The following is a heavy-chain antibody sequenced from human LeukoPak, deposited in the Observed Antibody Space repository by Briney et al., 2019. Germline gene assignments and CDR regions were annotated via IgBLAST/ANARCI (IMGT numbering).Heavy chain of an antibody. J-gene: IGHJ4*02. V-gene: IGHV3-23*01. D-gene: IGHD1-1*01. CDR2: ISSSGDST. CDR1: GFTFSSYG. Sequence: PGRSLRLSCAASGFTFSSYGMSWVRQAPGKGLEWVSAISSSGDSTYYADSVKGRFTISRDNSKNTLYLQMNSLRAEDTAVYYCAKVWRGNYYDYWGQGTLVTVSS. CDR3: AKVWRGNYYDY.